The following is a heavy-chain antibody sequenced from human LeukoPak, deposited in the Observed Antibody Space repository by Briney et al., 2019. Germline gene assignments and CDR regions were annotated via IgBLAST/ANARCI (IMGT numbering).Heavy chain of an antibody. V-gene: IGHV1-2*02. D-gene: IGHD6-19*01. J-gene: IGHJ5*02. CDR2: INPNSGGT. CDR1: GYTFTGYY. Sequence: EASVKVSCKASGYTFTGYYMHWVRQAPGQGLEWMGWINPNSGGTNYAQKFQGRVTMTRDTSISTDCMELGRLRSDDTAVYYCARGPYSSGWYNWFDPWGQGTLVTVSS. CDR3: ARGPYSSGWYNWFDP.